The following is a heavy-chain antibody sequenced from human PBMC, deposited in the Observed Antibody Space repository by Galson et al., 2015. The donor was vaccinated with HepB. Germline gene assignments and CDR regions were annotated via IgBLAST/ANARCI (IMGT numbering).Heavy chain of an antibody. D-gene: IGHD2-2*01. J-gene: IGHJ6*02. Sequence: SVKVSCKASGSTITSYAMHWVRQAPGQRLEWMGWINAGNGNTKYPQKFQGRVTITRDTSASTAYMELSSLRSEDTAVYYCARDLPLHCSSTSCYEYYYYGMDVWGQGTTVTVSS. CDR1: GSTITSYA. CDR3: ARDLPLHCSSTSCYEYYYYGMDV. CDR2: INAGNGNT. V-gene: IGHV1-3*01.